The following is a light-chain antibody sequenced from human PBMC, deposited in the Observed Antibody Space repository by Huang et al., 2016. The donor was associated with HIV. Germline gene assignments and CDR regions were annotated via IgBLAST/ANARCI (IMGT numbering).Light chain of an antibody. CDR2: GAS. CDR1: QRISSSS. V-gene: IGKV3-20*01. Sequence: DIVLTQSPGTLSLSPGERANLSCRASQRISSSSLAWYLQQPGQAPTLLIHGASTRATDIPDRFSGSGYGTDFALPISRLEPEDFAVYYCHQYGSPPFTFGPGTKVDIK. J-gene: IGKJ3*01. CDR3: HQYGSPPFT.